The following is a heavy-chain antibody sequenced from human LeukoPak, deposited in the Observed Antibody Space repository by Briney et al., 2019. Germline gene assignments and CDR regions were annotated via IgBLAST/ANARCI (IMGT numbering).Heavy chain of an antibody. Sequence: PGGSLRLSCSASAFTFSDYTMIWVRQAPGKGLEWVSCITTGSTYIYYADSVKGRFTISRDNAKNSLYLQMNSLRAEDTAVYYCARAHNWKYGTFDYWGQGTLVTVSS. V-gene: IGHV3-21*01. CDR1: AFTFSDYT. CDR3: ARAHNWKYGTFDY. D-gene: IGHD1-7*01. J-gene: IGHJ4*02. CDR2: ITTGSTYI.